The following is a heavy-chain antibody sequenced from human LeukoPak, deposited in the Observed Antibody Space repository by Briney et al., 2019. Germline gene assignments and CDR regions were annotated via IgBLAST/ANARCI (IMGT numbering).Heavy chain of an antibody. CDR1: GGSISSSTSY. CDR2: ISYSGST. D-gene: IGHD3-22*01. CDR3: RGYREITMIVVGGYYFDY. J-gene: IGHJ4*02. Sequence: ASETLSLTCIVSGGSISSSTSYWGWIRQPPGKGLEWIGSISYSGSTYYNPSLKSRVTISVDTSKNQFSLKLSSVTAADTAVYYCRGYREITMIVVGGYYFDYWGQGTLVTVSS. V-gene: IGHV4-39*01.